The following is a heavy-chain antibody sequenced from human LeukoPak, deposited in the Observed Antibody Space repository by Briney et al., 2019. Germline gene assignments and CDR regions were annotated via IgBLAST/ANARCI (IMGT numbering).Heavy chain of an antibody. CDR3: AELGIAMIGGV. CDR1: GFTFSSYE. CDR2: ISSSGSAI. J-gene: IGHJ6*04. Sequence: GGSLRLSCAASGFTFSSYEMNWVRQAPGKGLEWVSYISSSGSAIYYADSVKGRFTISRDNAKNSLYLQMNSLRAEDTAVYYCAELGIAMIGGVWGKGTTVTISS. V-gene: IGHV3-48*03. D-gene: IGHD3-10*02.